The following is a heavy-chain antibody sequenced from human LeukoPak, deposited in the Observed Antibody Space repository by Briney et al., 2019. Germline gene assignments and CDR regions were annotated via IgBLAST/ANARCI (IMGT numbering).Heavy chain of an antibody. CDR2: INPNSGDT. D-gene: IGHD5-24*01. CDR1: GYTFTGYY. J-gene: IGHJ4*02. Sequence: GASVKVSCKASGYTFTGYYMHWVRQAPGQGLEWMGWINPNSGDTNYAQKFQGRVTMTSDTSITTAYMELNSLRSDDTAVYYCARLDGTDSHFDFWGQGTLVTVSS. CDR3: ARLDGTDSHFDF. V-gene: IGHV1-2*02.